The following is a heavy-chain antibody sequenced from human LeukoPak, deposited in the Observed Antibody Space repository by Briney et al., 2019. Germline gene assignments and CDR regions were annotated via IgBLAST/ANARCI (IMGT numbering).Heavy chain of an antibody. Sequence: GGSLRLSCAASGFTFSSYAMPWVRQAPGKGLEWVAVISYDGSNKYYADSVKGRFTISRDNSKNTLYLQMNSLRAEDTAVYYCAKNRGDYGDFINWFDPWGQGTLVTVSS. CDR2: ISYDGSNK. D-gene: IGHD4-17*01. J-gene: IGHJ5*02. CDR1: GFTFSSYA. CDR3: AKNRGDYGDFINWFDP. V-gene: IGHV3-30-3*02.